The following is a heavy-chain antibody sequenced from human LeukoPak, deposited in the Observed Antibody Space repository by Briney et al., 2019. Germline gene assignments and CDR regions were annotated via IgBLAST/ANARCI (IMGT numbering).Heavy chain of an antibody. CDR3: ARGYCSGDSCYPGDAFDI. D-gene: IGHD2-15*01. CDR2: IYSGGST. V-gene: IGHV3-53*01. Sequence: PGGSLRLSCAASGFTVSSNYMSWVRQAPGKGLEWVSVIYSGGSTYYADSVKGRFTISRDNSKNTLYLQMNSLRAEDTAVYYCARGYCSGDSCYPGDAFDIWGQGTMVTVSS. CDR1: GFTVSSNY. J-gene: IGHJ3*02.